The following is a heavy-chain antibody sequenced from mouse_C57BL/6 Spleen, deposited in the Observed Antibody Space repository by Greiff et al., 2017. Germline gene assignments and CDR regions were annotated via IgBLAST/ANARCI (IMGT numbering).Heavy chain of an antibody. CDR3: ARSGDYYGRMG. CDR1: GYTFTSYW. CDR2: IHPNSGST. Sequence: QVQLQQPGAELVKPGASVKLSCKASGYTFTSYWMHWVKQRPGQGLEWIGMIHPNSGSTNYNEKFKSKATLTVDKSSSTAYMQLSSLTSEDSAVYYCARSGDYYGRMGWGQGTLVTVSA. D-gene: IGHD1-1*01. J-gene: IGHJ3*01. V-gene: IGHV1-64*01.